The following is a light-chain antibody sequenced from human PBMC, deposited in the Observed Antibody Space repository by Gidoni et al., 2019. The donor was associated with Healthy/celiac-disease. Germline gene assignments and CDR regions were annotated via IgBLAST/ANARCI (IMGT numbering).Light chain of an antibody. CDR2: AAS. V-gene: IGKV1-39*01. CDR3: QQSYSTPRFT. J-gene: IGKJ3*01. CDR1: QSISSY. Sequence: DIQMTPSPSSLSASVGDRVTITCRARQSISSYLNWDQQKPGKAPKLLIYAASSLQSGVPSRFSGSGSGTDFTLTISSLQPEDFATYYCQQSYSTPRFTFXPXTKVEIK.